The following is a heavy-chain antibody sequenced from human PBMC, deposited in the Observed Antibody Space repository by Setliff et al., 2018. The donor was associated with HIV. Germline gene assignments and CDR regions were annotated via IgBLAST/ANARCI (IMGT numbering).Heavy chain of an antibody. V-gene: IGHV4-39*07. CDR2: IYYSGST. CDR1: GGSISSSSYY. Sequence: PSETLSLTCTVSGGSISSSSYYWGWIRQPPGKGLEWIGSIYYSGSTYYNPSLKSRVTISVDTSKNQFSLKLNSVTAADTAVYYCARIIMPRGGAFDIWGQGTMVTVSS. D-gene: IGHD3-10*01. CDR3: ARIIMPRGGAFDI. J-gene: IGHJ3*02.